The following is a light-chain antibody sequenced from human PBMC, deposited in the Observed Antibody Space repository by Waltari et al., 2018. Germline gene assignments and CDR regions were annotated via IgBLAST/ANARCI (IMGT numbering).Light chain of an antibody. Sequence: QSALTQPASVSGSPGQSITISCTGTRPDAGPHTYVSWYQQHPGKAPKLIIYDVSHRPSGISNRFSGSRSGDTASLTISGLQAEDEADYFCCSYANMVTLFVVFGGGTKLTVL. CDR1: RPDAGPHTY. CDR3: CSYANMVTLFVV. CDR2: DVS. J-gene: IGLJ2*01. V-gene: IGLV2-14*03.